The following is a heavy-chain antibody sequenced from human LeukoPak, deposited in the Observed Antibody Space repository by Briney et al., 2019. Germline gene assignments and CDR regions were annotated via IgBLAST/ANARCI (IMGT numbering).Heavy chain of an antibody. CDR2: IYYSGST. Sequence: SETLSLTCTVSGGSISIYYWSWIRQPPGKGLEWIGYIYYSGSTNYNPSLKSRVTISVDTSKNQFSLKLSSVTAADTAVYYCARLGTAYSSGYIDYWGQGTLVTVSS. D-gene: IGHD3-22*01. J-gene: IGHJ4*02. CDR3: ARLGTAYSSGYIDY. V-gene: IGHV4-59*01. CDR1: GGSISIYY.